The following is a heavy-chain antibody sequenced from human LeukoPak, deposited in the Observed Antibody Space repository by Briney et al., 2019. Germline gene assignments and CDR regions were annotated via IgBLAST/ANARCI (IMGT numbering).Heavy chain of an antibody. J-gene: IGHJ4*02. CDR3: AREGYCSGGSCFDY. Sequence: SVKVSCKASGGTFSSYAISWVRQAPGQGLEWMGGIIPIFGTANYAQKFQGRVTITADKSTSTAYMELSSLRSEDTAVYYCAREGYCSGGSCFDYWGQGILVTVSS. CDR2: IIPIFGTA. CDR1: GGTFSSYA. V-gene: IGHV1-69*06. D-gene: IGHD2-15*01.